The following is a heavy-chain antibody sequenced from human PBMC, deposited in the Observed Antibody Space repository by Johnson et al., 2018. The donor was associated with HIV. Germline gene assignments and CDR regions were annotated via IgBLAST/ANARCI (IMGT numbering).Heavy chain of an antibody. J-gene: IGHJ3*02. CDR2: ISDSGSNN. CDR1: GFTFSDYS. Sequence: QVQLVESGGGLVKPGGSLRLSCAASGFTFSDYSMTWIRQAPGKGLEWVSSISDSGSNNYYADSVKGRFPISRVKAKNTRYMQMNSLRAADTAVYYCATGTHNWNYDWENDAFDIWGQGTVVAVSS. D-gene: IGHD1-7*01. V-gene: IGHV3-11*04. CDR3: ATGTHNWNYDWENDAFDI.